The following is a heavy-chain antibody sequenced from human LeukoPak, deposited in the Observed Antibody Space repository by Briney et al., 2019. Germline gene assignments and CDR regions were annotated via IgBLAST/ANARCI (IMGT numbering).Heavy chain of an antibody. D-gene: IGHD3-22*01. CDR3: ARAPYYYDSSGYYYSFDY. J-gene: IGHJ4*02. Sequence: SVKVSCKASGGTFSGYAISWVRQAPGQGLEWMGGIIPIFGTANYAQKFQGRVTITADESTSTAYMGLSSLRSEDTAVYYCARAPYYYDSSGYYYSFDYWGQGTLVTVSS. CDR2: IIPIFGTA. V-gene: IGHV1-69*13. CDR1: GGTFSGYA.